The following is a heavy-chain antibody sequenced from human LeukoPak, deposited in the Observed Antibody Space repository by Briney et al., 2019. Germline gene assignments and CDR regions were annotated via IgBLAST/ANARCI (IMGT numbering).Heavy chain of an antibody. CDR2: INPSGDVR. Sequence: ASVKVSCKASGYTFGTHWMHWVRQAPGQGLEWMAIINPSGDVRSYAQKFQGRVTVTRDMSTRTVYMELRSLRSDDTAVYYCARDRYSGYDSGVVFDYWGQGTLVTVSS. V-gene: IGHV1-46*01. J-gene: IGHJ4*02. D-gene: IGHD5-12*01. CDR3: ARDRYSGYDSGVVFDY. CDR1: GYTFGTHW.